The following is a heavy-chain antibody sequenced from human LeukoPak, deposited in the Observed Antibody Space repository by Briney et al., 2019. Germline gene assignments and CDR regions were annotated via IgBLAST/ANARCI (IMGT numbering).Heavy chain of an antibody. Sequence: LPGRSLRLSCAASGFTFSSYGMHWVRQAPGKGLEWVAVIWYDGSNKYYADSVKGRFTISRDNSKNTLYLQMNSLRAEDTALYYCAKDGYFHDSSGYSYFDYWGQGILVSVSS. V-gene: IGHV3-33*06. J-gene: IGHJ4*02. CDR2: IWYDGSNK. D-gene: IGHD3-22*01. CDR1: GFTFSSYG. CDR3: AKDGYFHDSSGYSYFDY.